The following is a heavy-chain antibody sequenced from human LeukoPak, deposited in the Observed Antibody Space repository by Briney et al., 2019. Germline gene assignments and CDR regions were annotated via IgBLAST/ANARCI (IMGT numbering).Heavy chain of an antibody. Sequence: GRSLRLSCAAPGFTFSNYGMHWVRQAPGKGLEWVAIIWYDGSNKYYADSVKGRFTISRDNSENTLYLQMNSLRADDTAVYYCATARSYTNSWFFESWGQGSLVSVSS. J-gene: IGHJ4*02. D-gene: IGHD6-13*01. CDR1: GFTFSNYG. CDR2: IWYDGSNK. V-gene: IGHV3-33*01. CDR3: ATARSYTNSWFFES.